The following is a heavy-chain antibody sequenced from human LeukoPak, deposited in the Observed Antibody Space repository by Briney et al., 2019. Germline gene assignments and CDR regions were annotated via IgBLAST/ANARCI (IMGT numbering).Heavy chain of an antibody. V-gene: IGHV3-30*18. CDR2: ISYDGSNI. D-gene: IGHD3-16*01. CDR1: GFTSSSYG. CDR3: AKVTGGDMITYGGLDY. J-gene: IGHJ4*02. Sequence: PGGSLRLSCAASGFTSSSYGMHWVRQAPGKGLEWVAVISYDGSNIYYVDSVKGRFTISRDNSKNTLYLQMNSLRVEDTAVYYCAKVTGGDMITYGGLDYWGQGTLVAVSS.